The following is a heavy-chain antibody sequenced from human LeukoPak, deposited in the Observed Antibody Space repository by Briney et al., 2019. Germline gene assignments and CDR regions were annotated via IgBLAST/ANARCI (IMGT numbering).Heavy chain of an antibody. CDR1: GFTFSDYY. CDR3: ARVLRRFLEIDY. Sequence: GGSLRLSCAASGFTFSDYYMSWIRQAPGKGLEWVSYISSGSTIYYADSVKGRFTISRDNAKNSLYLQMNSLRAEDTAVYYCARVLRRFLEIDYWGQGTLVTVSS. D-gene: IGHD3-3*01. CDR2: ISSGSTI. V-gene: IGHV3-11*01. J-gene: IGHJ4*02.